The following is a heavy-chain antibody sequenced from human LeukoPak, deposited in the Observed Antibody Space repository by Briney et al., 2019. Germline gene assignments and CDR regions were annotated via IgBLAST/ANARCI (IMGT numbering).Heavy chain of an antibody. J-gene: IGHJ6*02. CDR1: GFTVNSNY. D-gene: IGHD6-13*01. CDR3: AKGFGKAAADVFGGYTMDV. Sequence: GVSPRLSCVASGFTVNSNYMSWVRQAPGKGLEWVSLIYTGGSTYYADSVRGRFTISRDNSKNTLYLQMNSLRPEDTAIYYCAKGFGKAAADVFGGYTMDVWGQGTTVTVSS. V-gene: IGHV3-66*02. CDR2: IYTGGST.